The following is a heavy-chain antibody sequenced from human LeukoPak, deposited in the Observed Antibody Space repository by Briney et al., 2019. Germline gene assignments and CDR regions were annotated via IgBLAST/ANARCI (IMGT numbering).Heavy chain of an antibody. CDR2: IYCTGST. D-gene: IGHD1-1*01. CDR1: GGSISGYY. Sequence: SETLSLTCTVSGGSISGYYWGWIRQPPGKGPEWIGYIYCTGSTNYNPSLKSRVTISVDTSKNQFSLKLSSVTAADTAVYYCARDGARQLWGQGTLVTVSS. V-gene: IGHV4-59*01. J-gene: IGHJ4*02. CDR3: ARDGARQL.